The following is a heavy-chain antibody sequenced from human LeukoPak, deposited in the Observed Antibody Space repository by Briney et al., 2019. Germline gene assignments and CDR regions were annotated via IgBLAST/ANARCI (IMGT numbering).Heavy chain of an antibody. CDR3: ARPYDSSGYWLHAFDI. J-gene: IGHJ3*02. D-gene: IGHD3-22*01. Sequence: ASVKVSCKASGYTFTGYYMHWVRQAPGQGLEWMGRINPNSGGTNYAQKFQGRVTMTRDTSISTAYMELSRLRSGDTAVYYCARPYDSSGYWLHAFDIWGQGTMVTVSS. CDR1: GYTFTGYY. CDR2: INPNSGGT. V-gene: IGHV1-2*06.